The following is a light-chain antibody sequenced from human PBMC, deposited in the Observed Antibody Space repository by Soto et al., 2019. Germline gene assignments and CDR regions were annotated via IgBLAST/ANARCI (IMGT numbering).Light chain of an antibody. Sequence: EVVVTQSPDTLSVSPGERVTLSCRASQSVSTNLAWYQQKPGQAPRHLIYGASTRATDIPARFSGSGSGTEFTLTISSLQSEDLAVYYCQQYNNWPLTFGGGTKVEIK. V-gene: IGKV3-15*01. CDR3: QQYNNWPLT. J-gene: IGKJ4*01. CDR1: QSVSTN. CDR2: GAS.